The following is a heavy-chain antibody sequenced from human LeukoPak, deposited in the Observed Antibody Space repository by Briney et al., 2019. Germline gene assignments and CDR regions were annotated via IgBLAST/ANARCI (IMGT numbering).Heavy chain of an antibody. CDR2: IYTSGST. Sequence: SETLFLTCTVSGDSISSGPDYWTWIRQPAGKGLEWIGRIYTSGSTSYNPSLKSRVTISVDTSKNQFSLKLSSVTAADTAVYYCAREEALGSGSFDYWGQGTLVTVSS. D-gene: IGHD1-26*01. J-gene: IGHJ4*02. CDR1: GDSISSGPDY. V-gene: IGHV4-61*02. CDR3: AREEALGSGSFDY.